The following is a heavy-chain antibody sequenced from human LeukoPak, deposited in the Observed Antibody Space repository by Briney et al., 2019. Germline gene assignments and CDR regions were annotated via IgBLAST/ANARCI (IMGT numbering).Heavy chain of an antibody. CDR1: GFTFSSYA. V-gene: IGHV3-30*01. Sequence: PGRSLRLSCAASGFTFSSYAMHWVRQAPGKGLVWVAVISYDGSNKYYADSVKGRFTISRDNSKNTLYLQMNSLRAEDTAVYYCARDRGYGGNEYWYFDLWGRGTLVTVSS. CDR3: ARDRGYGGNEYWYFDL. D-gene: IGHD4-23*01. CDR2: ISYDGSNK. J-gene: IGHJ2*01.